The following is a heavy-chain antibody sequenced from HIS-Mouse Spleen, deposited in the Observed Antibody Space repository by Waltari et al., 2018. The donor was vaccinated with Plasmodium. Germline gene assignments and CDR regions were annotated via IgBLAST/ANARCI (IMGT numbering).Heavy chain of an antibody. D-gene: IGHD6-6*01. J-gene: IGHJ5*02. Sequence: QLQLQESGPGLVQPSETLSLTCTVSGGSIRSSSYYWGRFGQPPGKGLEWIGSIYYSGSTYYNPSLKSRVTISVDTSKNQFSLKLSSVTAADTAVYYCARGLYSSSSNWFDPWGQGTLVTVSS. CDR1: GGSIRSSSYY. V-gene: IGHV4-39*07. CDR3: ARGLYSSSSNWFDP. CDR2: IYYSGST.